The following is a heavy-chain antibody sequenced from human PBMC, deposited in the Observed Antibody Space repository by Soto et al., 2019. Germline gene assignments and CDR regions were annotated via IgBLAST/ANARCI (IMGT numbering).Heavy chain of an antibody. CDR2: INGNGRST. CDR3: ASYKWETTSDY. Sequence: EVQLVESGGGLVQPGGSLRVSCAATGFSFNSLWMYWIRQSPGEGLQWISGINGNGRSTRYADSVEGRFTISRDNAKNTLYLQMNSLRAEDTAVYYCASYKWETTSDYWGQGTLVTVSS. J-gene: IGHJ4*02. V-gene: IGHV3-74*01. D-gene: IGHD1-26*01. CDR1: GFSFNSLW.